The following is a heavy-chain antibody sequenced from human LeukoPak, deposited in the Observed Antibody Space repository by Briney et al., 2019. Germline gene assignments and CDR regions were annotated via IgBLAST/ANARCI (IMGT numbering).Heavy chain of an antibody. CDR3: ARRQQLVPFYFDY. CDR2: INHSGST. V-gene: IGHV4-34*01. CDR1: GGSFSGYY. Sequence: SETLSLTCAVYGGSFSGYYWSWIRQPPGKGLEWIGEINHSGSTNYNPSLKSRVTISVDTSKNQFSLKLSSVTAADTAVYYCARRQQLVPFYFDYWDQGTLVTVSS. J-gene: IGHJ4*02. D-gene: IGHD6-13*01.